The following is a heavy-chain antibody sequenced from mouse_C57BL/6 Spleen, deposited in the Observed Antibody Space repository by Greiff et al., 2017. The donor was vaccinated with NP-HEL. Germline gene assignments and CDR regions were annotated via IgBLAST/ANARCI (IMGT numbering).Heavy chain of an antibody. V-gene: IGHV1-15*01. D-gene: IGHD1-1*01. CDR3: AYYYGSSWDY. CDR2: IDPETGGT. J-gene: IGHJ2*01. CDR1: GYTFTDYE. Sequence: VQLVESEAELVRPGASVTLSCKASGYTFTDYEMHWVKQTPVHGLEWIGAIDPETGGTAYNQKFKGKAILTADKSSSTAYMELRSLTSEDSAVYYCAYYYGSSWDYWGQGTTLTVSS.